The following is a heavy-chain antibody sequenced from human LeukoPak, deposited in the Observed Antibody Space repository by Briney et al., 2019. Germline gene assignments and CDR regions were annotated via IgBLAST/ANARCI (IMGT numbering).Heavy chain of an antibody. D-gene: IGHD2-2*01. CDR3: ARGGKSRTSYYFDY. CDR1: GGSISSGDYY. J-gene: IGHJ4*02. CDR2: IYYSGST. Sequence: SETLSLTCTVSGGSISSGDYYWSWIRQPPGKGLEWIGYIYYSGSTYYNPSLKSRVTISVDTSKNQFSLKLSSVTAADTAVYYCARGGKSRTSYYFDYWGQGTLVTVSS. V-gene: IGHV4-30-4*01.